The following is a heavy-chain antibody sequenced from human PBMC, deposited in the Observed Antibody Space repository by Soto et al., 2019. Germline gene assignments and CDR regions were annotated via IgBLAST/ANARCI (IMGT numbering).Heavy chain of an antibody. Sequence: QVQLQESGPGLVKPSETLSLTCTVSGGSISSYYWSWIRQPAGKGLEWIGRIYTSGSTNYNPSLNSRVTMSVDTSKNQFSLKLSSVTAADTAVYYCARVAHSRYSSSSGYFDYWGQGTLVTVSS. D-gene: IGHD6-6*01. CDR3: ARVAHSRYSSSSGYFDY. CDR2: IYTSGST. V-gene: IGHV4-4*07. J-gene: IGHJ4*02. CDR1: GGSISSYY.